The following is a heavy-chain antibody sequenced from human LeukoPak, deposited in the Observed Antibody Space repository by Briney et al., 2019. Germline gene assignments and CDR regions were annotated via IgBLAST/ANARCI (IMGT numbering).Heavy chain of an antibody. D-gene: IGHD3-10*01. J-gene: IGHJ4*02. Sequence: SETLSLTCTVSGGSISSYYWSWIRQPPGKGLEWIGYISYSGSTNYNPSLKSRVTISVDTSKNQFSLTLSSVTAADTAVYYCAVGADPGSYHFDYWGQATLVTVSS. V-gene: IGHV4-59*01. CDR2: ISYSGST. CDR1: GGSISSYY. CDR3: AVGADPGSYHFDY.